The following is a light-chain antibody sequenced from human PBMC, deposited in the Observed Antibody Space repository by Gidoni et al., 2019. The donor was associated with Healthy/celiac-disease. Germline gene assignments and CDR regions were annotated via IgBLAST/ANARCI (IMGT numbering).Light chain of an antibody. CDR3: SSYTSNSTYV. Sequence: QSALTQPDSVSGSPGQSITISCTGTSSDVGGYNYVSWYQQHPGKAPKLMIYDVSNRPSGVSNRFSGSQSGNTASLTISGLQAEDEADYYCSSYTSNSTYVFGTGTKVTVL. CDR2: DVS. V-gene: IGLV2-14*03. J-gene: IGLJ1*01. CDR1: SSDVGGYNY.